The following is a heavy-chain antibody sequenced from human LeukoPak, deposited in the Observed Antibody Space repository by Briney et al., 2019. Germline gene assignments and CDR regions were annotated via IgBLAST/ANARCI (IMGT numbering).Heavy chain of an antibody. V-gene: IGHV4-4*02. D-gene: IGHD2-2*01. CDR2: IYHSGST. CDR3: ARVVPAAYFDY. CDR1: GGSISSTNW. Sequence: SETLSLTCAVSGGSISSTNWWSWVRQPPGKGLEWIREIYHSGSTNYNPSLKSRVTISVDKSKNQLFLKLSSVTAADTAVYYCARVVPAAYFDYWGQGTLVTVSS. J-gene: IGHJ4*02.